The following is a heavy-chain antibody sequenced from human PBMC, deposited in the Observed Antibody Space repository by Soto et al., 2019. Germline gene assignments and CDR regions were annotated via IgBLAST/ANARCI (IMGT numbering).Heavy chain of an antibody. V-gene: IGHV3-73*01. J-gene: IGHJ4*02. CDR3: ISHSPEDMIRT. D-gene: IGHD2-15*01. Sequence: GGALRLSCAASGFTFSGSSVHWVRQASGKGLEWVGRIRNKANSYATAYAASVRGRFTISRDDSKNTAFLQMNSLNTEDTAVYYCISHSPEDMIRTWGQGTLVTVSS. CDR1: GFTFSGSS. CDR2: IRNKANSYAT.